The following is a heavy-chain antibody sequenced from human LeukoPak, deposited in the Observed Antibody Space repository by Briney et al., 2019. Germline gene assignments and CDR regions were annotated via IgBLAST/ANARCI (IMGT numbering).Heavy chain of an antibody. V-gene: IGHV4-59*01. Sequence: SETPSLTCTVSGGSLSAYYWSWIRQPPGKGLEWIGYIHYSGTTNYYPSLKSRVTIALDTSKNQFSLKLNSVTAADTAVYYCARFGTSSSRFFDQWGQGTLVTVSS. J-gene: IGHJ4*02. CDR3: ARFGTSSSRFFDQ. D-gene: IGHD6-6*01. CDR2: IHYSGTT. CDR1: GGSLSAYY.